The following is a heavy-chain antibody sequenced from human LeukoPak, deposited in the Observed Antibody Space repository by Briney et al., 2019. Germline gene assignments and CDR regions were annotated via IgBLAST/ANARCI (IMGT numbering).Heavy chain of an antibody. CDR1: GYRFTSYW. J-gene: IGHJ3*02. V-gene: IGHV5-51*01. Sequence: GESLKISCQGSGYRFTSYWIGWVRQMPGKGLEWMGIIYPGDSDNRYSPSFQGQVTISADKSISTAYPQWSSLKASDTALYYCARGSATSSHDAFDMWGQGTMVTVSS. CDR3: ARGSATSSHDAFDM. D-gene: IGHD2-2*01. CDR2: IYPGDSDN.